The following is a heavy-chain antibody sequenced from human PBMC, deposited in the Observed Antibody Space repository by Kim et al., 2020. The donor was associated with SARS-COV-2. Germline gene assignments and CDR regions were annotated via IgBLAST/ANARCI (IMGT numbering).Heavy chain of an antibody. D-gene: IGHD3-22*01. J-gene: IGHJ4*02. CDR3: ARVSSLYYYDNSGYNH. CDR2: IKQDGSEK. Sequence: GGSLRLSCAASGFTFSSYWMSWVRQAPGKGLEWVANIKQDGSEKYYVDSVKGRFTISRDNAKNSLYLHMNSLRADDTAVYYSARVSSLYYYDNSGYNHWGQGTLVTVSS. CDR1: GFTFSSYW. V-gene: IGHV3-7*01.